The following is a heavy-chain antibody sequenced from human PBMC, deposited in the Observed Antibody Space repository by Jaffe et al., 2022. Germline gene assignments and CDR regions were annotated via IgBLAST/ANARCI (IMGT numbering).Heavy chain of an antibody. D-gene: IGHD5-12*01. V-gene: IGHV4-61*02. CDR3: ARSHSGYDQYYFDY. J-gene: IGHJ4*02. CDR2: IYTSGST. Sequence: QVQLQESGPGLVKPSQTLSLTCTVSGGSISSGSYYWSWIRQPAGKGLEWIGRIYTSGSTNYNPSLKSRVTISVDTSKNQFSLKLSSVTAADTAVYYCARSHSGYDQYYFDYWGQGTLVTVSS. CDR1: GGSISSGSYY.